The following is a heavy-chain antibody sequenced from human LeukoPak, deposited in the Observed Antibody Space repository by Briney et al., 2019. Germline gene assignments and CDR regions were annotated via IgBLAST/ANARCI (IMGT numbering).Heavy chain of an antibody. J-gene: IGHJ5*02. Sequence: GGSLRLSCAASGFTFDDYSMHWVRQAPGKGLEWVSSISSSSRYIYYANSVKGRFTISRDNAKNSLYVQMNSLRAEDTAVYYCARDPYGSGSYDAFFDPWGQGTLVTVSS. CDR1: GFTFDDYS. D-gene: IGHD3-10*01. CDR3: ARDPYGSGSYDAFFDP. V-gene: IGHV3-21*01. CDR2: ISSSSRYI.